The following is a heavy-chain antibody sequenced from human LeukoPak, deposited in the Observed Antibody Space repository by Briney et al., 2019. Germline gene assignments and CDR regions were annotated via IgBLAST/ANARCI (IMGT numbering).Heavy chain of an antibody. CDR1: GFTFSSYA. Sequence: GGSLRLSCAASGFTFSSYAMSWVRQAPGKGLECVSAISGSGGSTYYANSVKGRFTISRDNSKNTLYLQMNSLRAEDTAVYYCAKDRGYCSGGSCHPLDYWGQGTLVTVSS. D-gene: IGHD2-15*01. CDR2: ISGSGGST. CDR3: AKDRGYCSGGSCHPLDY. V-gene: IGHV3-23*01. J-gene: IGHJ4*02.